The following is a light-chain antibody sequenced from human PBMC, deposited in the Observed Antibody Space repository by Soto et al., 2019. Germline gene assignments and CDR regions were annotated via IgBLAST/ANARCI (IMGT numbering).Light chain of an antibody. V-gene: IGKV3-20*01. Sequence: EIVLTQSPGTLSLSPGERATLSCRASQSVSSSYLAWYQQKPGQAPRLLIYGASSRATGIPDRFSGSGSGTDFTITISRLEPEDFEVYYCQQYGSSQITFGQGTRLEIK. CDR2: GAS. J-gene: IGKJ5*01. CDR1: QSVSSSY. CDR3: QQYGSSQIT.